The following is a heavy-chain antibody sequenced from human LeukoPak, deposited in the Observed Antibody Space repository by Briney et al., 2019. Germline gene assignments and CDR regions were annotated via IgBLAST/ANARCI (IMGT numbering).Heavy chain of an antibody. CDR2: IYYSGNT. D-gene: IGHD2-8*02. Sequence: SETLSLTCTVSGGSISSSYWSWIRQPPGKGLEWIGYIYYSGNTNYNPSLKSRVTISVDTSKNQFSLKLSSVTAADTAVYYCARVRWGIYYYMDVWGKGTTVTVSS. CDR3: ARVRWGIYYYMDV. J-gene: IGHJ6*03. CDR1: GGSISSSY. V-gene: IGHV4-59*01.